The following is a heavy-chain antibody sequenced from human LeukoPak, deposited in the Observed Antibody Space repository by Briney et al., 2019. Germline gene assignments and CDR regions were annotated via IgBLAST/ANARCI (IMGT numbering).Heavy chain of an antibody. Sequence: ASVKVSCKASGFTFTDFGVSRVRRAPGQGLEWMGWISTYDVDTKYAQKFQGRVTMTTDTSTSTAYMDLRSLRSDDTAVYYCARGVTARDSYDIWGQGTMLIVSS. CDR2: ISTYDVDT. V-gene: IGHV1-18*01. D-gene: IGHD2-21*02. CDR3: ARGVTARDSYDI. CDR1: GFTFTDFG. J-gene: IGHJ3*02.